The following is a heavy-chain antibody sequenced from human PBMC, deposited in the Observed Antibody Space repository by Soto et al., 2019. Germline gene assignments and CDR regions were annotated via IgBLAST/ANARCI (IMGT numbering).Heavy chain of an antibody. Sequence: QVQLVESGGGEVQPGRSLRLSCAASGFTFSSYGMHWVRQAPGKGLEWVAVIWYDGSNKYYADSVKGRFTISRDNSKNTLYLQMNSLRAEDTAVYYCARDGYCSGGSCYSDWDYYYGMDVWGQGTTVTVSS. CDR3: ARDGYCSGGSCYSDWDYYYGMDV. J-gene: IGHJ6*02. CDR1: GFTFSSYG. V-gene: IGHV3-33*01. D-gene: IGHD2-15*01. CDR2: IWYDGSNK.